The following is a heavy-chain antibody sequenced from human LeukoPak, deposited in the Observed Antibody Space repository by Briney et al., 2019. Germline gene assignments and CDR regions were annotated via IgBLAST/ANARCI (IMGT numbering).Heavy chain of an antibody. D-gene: IGHD3-9*01. J-gene: IGHJ4*02. CDR3: ARDRDWAFDY. V-gene: IGHV3-48*02. CDR2: IRSSDRAI. Sequence: GGSLRLSCVASGFTFSTYSMNWVRQAPGKGLEWASYIRSSDRAIYYADSVTGRFTISRDNAKNSLYLQMHSLRDEDTAVYYCARDRDWAFDYWGQGTLVTVSS. CDR1: GFTFSTYS.